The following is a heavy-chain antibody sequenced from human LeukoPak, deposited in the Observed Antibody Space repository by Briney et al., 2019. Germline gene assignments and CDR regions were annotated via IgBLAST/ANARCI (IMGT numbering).Heavy chain of an antibody. Sequence: PAETLSLTCAVSGYSISSSNYWGWIRQPPGKGLEWIGNIHHIGNTYYNPSLKNRVTISLDTSKNQFSLKLSSVTAADTAVYYCARPNRYGSFDYWGQGTLVTVSS. CDR1: GYSISSSNY. CDR2: IHHIGNT. D-gene: IGHD3-10*01. CDR3: ARPNRYGSFDY. J-gene: IGHJ4*02. V-gene: IGHV4-38-2*01.